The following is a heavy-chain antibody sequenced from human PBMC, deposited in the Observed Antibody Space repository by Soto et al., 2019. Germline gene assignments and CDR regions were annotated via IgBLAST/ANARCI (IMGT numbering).Heavy chain of an antibody. D-gene: IGHD6-25*01. J-gene: IGHJ1*01. V-gene: IGHV1-69*13. CDR3: AARYSSAWASLFQH. CDR2: IITISGTI. Sequence: SVKLSCRASGGTFSNYAISWGRQAPGQGLEWMGGIITISGTINYARKFQGRVTITSDESTSTAYIELSSLRSEDTAMYYCAARYSSAWASLFQHWGQVTLVTVSS. CDR1: GGTFSNYA.